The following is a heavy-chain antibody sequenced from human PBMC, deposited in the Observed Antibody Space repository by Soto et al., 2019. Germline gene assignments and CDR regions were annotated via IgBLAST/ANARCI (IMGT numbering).Heavy chain of an antibody. CDR2: INAGNGNT. CDR3: ARAPIDGYSSGWYWFDP. J-gene: IGHJ5*02. Sequence: ASVKVSCKASGYTFTSYAMHWVRQAPGQRLEWMGWINAGNGNTKYSQKFQGRVTITRDTSASTAYMELSSLRSEDTAVYYCARAPIDGYSSGWYWFDPWGQGTLVTVS. D-gene: IGHD6-19*01. CDR1: GYTFTSYA. V-gene: IGHV1-3*01.